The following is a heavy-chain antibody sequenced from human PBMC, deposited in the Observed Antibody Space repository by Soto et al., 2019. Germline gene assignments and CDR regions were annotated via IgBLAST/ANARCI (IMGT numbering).Heavy chain of an antibody. CDR1: GGSISSSNW. D-gene: IGHD2-21*02. CDR2: IYHSGST. Sequence: SETLSLTCAVSGGSISSSNWWSWVRQPPGKGLEWIGEIYHSGSTNYNPSLKSRVTISVDKSRNQFSLKLSSVTAADTAVYYRARRSAYCGGDCSDYFDYWGQGTLVTVSS. CDR3: ARRSAYCGGDCSDYFDY. V-gene: IGHV4-4*02. J-gene: IGHJ4*02.